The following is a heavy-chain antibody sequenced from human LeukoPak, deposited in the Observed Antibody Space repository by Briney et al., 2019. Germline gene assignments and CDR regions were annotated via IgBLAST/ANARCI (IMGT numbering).Heavy chain of an antibody. CDR1: GGTFSSYA. D-gene: IGHD5-12*01. J-gene: IGHJ5*02. Sequence: SVKVSCKASGGTFSSYAISWVRQAPGQGLEWMGGIIPIFGTANYAQKFQGRVTITADESTSTAYVELSSLRSEDTAVYYCARGGATKFNWFDPWGQGTLVTVSS. CDR3: ARGGATKFNWFDP. V-gene: IGHV1-69*01. CDR2: IIPIFGTA.